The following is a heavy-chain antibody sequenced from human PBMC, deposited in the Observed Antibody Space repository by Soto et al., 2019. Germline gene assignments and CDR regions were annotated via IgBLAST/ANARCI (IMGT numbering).Heavy chain of an antibody. D-gene: IGHD6-6*01. CDR2: IKSKTDGGTT. CDR3: TTDRREGSSSPPYYYYYYYMDV. CDR1: GFTFSNAW. J-gene: IGHJ6*03. V-gene: IGHV3-15*01. Sequence: GGSLRLSCAASGFTFSNAWMSWVRQAPGKGLEWVGRIKSKTDGGTTDYAAPVKGRFTISRDDSKNTLYLQMNSLKTEDTAVYYCTTDRREGSSSPPYYYYYYYMDVWGKGTTVTVSS.